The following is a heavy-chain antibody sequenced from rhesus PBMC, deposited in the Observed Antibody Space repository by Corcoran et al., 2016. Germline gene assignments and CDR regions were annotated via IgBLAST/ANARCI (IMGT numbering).Heavy chain of an antibody. V-gene: IGHV1-200*01. D-gene: IGHD2-21*01. CDR1: GYTFTSYY. Sequence: QVQLVQSGAEVKKPGTSVKLSCKASGYTFTSYYINWVRQAPGQLLEWMEWINSSKGNTGYTKKFQGRVTMTRDTSTSTAYMELNSLRSEDTAVYYCARRVGSYFDYWGQGVLVTVSS. J-gene: IGHJ4*01. CDR2: INSSKGNT. CDR3: ARRVGSYFDY.